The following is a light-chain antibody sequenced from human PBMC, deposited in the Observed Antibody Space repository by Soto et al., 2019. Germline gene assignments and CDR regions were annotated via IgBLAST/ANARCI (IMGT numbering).Light chain of an antibody. Sequence: QSALTQPASVSESPGQSITISCTGTSSDVGFYSYVSWYQHHPGNAPKLLIYEVANRPSGVSNRFSGSKSDNTAYLSISELQAEDEADYYCSSYTRSGTPVFGGGTKLTVL. V-gene: IGLV2-14*01. J-gene: IGLJ3*02. CDR2: EVA. CDR3: SSYTRSGTPV. CDR1: SSDVGFYSY.